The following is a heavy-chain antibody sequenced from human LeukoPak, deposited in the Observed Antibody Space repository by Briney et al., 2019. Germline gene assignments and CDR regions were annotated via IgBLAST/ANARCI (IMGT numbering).Heavy chain of an antibody. V-gene: IGHV1-2*02. CDR1: GYTFTGYY. CDR3: ARKSAARSTSEFDC. D-gene: IGHD2-2*01. Sequence: ASVKVSCKASGYTFTGYYINWVRQAPGQGLEWMGWINPNSGGTNYAQKFQGRVTVTSDTSISTAYMELSSLRSDDTAVYYCARKSAARSTSEFDCWGQGTLVTVSS. CDR2: INPNSGGT. J-gene: IGHJ4*02.